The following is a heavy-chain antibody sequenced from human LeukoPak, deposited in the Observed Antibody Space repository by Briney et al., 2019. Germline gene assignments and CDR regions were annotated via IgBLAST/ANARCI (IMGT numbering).Heavy chain of an antibody. J-gene: IGHJ5*02. CDR1: GFTFSSYA. D-gene: IGHD2-21*01. Sequence: PGGSLRLSCAASGFTFSSYAMSWVRQAPGKGLEWVSAISGSGGSTYYADSVKGRFTISRDNSKNTLYLQMNSLRAEDTAVYYCAKVMGHIVVVIAIPRSGWFDPWGQGTLVTVSS. V-gene: IGHV3-23*01. CDR3: AKVMGHIVVVIAIPRSGWFDP. CDR2: ISGSGGST.